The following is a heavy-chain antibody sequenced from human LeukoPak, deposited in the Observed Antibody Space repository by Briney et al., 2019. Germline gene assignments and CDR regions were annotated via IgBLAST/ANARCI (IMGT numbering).Heavy chain of an antibody. CDR3: ARGYYDSSDFEYLQH. Sequence: ASVKVSCKASGYTFTGYYMHWVRQAPGQGLEWMGWINPNSGGTNYAQKFQGRVTMTRDTSISTVYMELRRLRSDDTAVFYCARGYYDSSDFEYLQHWGQGTLVTVSS. CDR1: GYTFTGYY. D-gene: IGHD3-22*01. V-gene: IGHV1-2*02. J-gene: IGHJ1*01. CDR2: INPNSGGT.